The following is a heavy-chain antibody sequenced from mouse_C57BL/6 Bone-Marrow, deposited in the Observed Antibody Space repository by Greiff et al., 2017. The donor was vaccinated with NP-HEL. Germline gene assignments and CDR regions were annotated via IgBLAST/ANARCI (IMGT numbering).Heavy chain of an antibody. CDR1: GYTFTSYG. J-gene: IGHJ4*01. D-gene: IGHD2-3*01. CDR3: ARWWLLGAMDY. CDR2: IYPRSGNT. V-gene: IGHV1-81*01. Sequence: VQLQQSGAELARPGASVKLSCKASGYTFTSYGISWVKQRTGQGLEWIGEIYPRSGNTYYNEKFKGKATLTADKSSSTAYMELRSLTSEDSAVYFCARWWLLGAMDYWGQGTSVTVSA.